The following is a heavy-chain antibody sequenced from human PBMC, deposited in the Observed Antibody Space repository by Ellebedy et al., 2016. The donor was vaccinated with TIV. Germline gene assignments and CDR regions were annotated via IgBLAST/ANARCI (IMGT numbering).Heavy chain of an antibody. CDR1: GFTFSSYA. Sequence: PGGSLRLSCAASGFTFSSYAMSWVRQAPGKGLEWVSGISGFEQTTHYAEFVEGRFAISRDNSKNTLYLQMNSLRADDTALYYCARSSYCRGGSCDGVSYFDYWGQGTLVTVSS. J-gene: IGHJ4*02. CDR2: ISGFEQTT. CDR3: ARSSYCRGGSCDGVSYFDY. D-gene: IGHD2-15*01. V-gene: IGHV3-23*01.